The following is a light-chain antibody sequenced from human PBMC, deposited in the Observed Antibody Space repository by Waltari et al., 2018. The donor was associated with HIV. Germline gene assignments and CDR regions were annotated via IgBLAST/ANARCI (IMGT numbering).Light chain of an antibody. J-gene: IGLJ2*01. CDR3: CSYAGSDVV. V-gene: IGLV2-8*01. Sequence: QSALTQSPSASGSPGPSVTISCTGTSSDVGVYNYISWYQQHPGKAPKLMIFEVTKRPSGVPDRFSGSKSGNTASLTVSGLQAEDEAVYYCCSYAGSDVVFGGGTKLTVL. CDR1: SSDVGVYNY. CDR2: EVT.